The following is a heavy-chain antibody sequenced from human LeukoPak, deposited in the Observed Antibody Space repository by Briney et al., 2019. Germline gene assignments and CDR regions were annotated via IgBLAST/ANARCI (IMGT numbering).Heavy chain of an antibody. J-gene: IGHJ4*02. CDR2: IYSGGTT. CDR1: GFTVSSSY. Sequence: GGSLRLSCAASGFTVSSSYMTWVRQAPGKGLEWVSVIYSGGTTYYADSVKGRFTISRDNSKNTLYLQMNSRRAEDTAVYYCARGVAAAGTTLDYWGQGTLVTVSS. D-gene: IGHD6-13*01. CDR3: ARGVAAAGTTLDY. V-gene: IGHV3-66*01.